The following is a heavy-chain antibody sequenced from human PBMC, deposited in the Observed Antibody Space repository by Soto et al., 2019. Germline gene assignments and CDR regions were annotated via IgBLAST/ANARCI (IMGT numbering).Heavy chain of an antibody. CDR2: MNPNSGNT. D-gene: IGHD5-12*01. CDR3: ARDQGYVFY. J-gene: IGHJ4*03. CDR1: GYTFTRYD. V-gene: IGHV1-8*01. Sequence: ASENLSCKASGYTFTRYDINWVRQATGQGLEWMGWMNPNSGNTGYAQKFQGRVTMTRNTSISTAYMELSSLRSEDTAVYYCARDQGYVFYCGLGSLVTVSS.